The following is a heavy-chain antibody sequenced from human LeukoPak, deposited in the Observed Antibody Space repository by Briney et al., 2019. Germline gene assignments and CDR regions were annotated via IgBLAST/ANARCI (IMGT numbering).Heavy chain of an antibody. CDR1: RLTFSSYA. CDR2: ISGSGGST. V-gene: IGHV3-23*01. Sequence: HPGGSLRLSCAASRLTFSSYAMSWVRQAPGKGLEWVSAISGSGGSTYYADSVKGRFTISRDNSKNTLYLQMNSLRAEDTAVYYCAKPAPDSSGYWSPGGYWGQGTLVTVSS. D-gene: IGHD3-22*01. J-gene: IGHJ4*02. CDR3: AKPAPDSSGYWSPGGY.